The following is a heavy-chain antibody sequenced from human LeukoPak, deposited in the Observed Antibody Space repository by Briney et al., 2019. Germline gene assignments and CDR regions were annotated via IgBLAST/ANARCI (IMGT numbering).Heavy chain of an antibody. Sequence: SETLSLTCTVSGGSISSSSYYWGWIRQPPGKGLEWIGSIYYSENTYYNPSLKSRVTISVDTSKNQFSLKLSSVTAADTAVYYCARVGCSGGSCYSFAFDIWGQGTMVTVSS. V-gene: IGHV4-39*07. CDR3: ARVGCSGGSCYSFAFDI. D-gene: IGHD2-15*01. CDR1: GGSISSSSYY. J-gene: IGHJ3*02. CDR2: IYYSENT.